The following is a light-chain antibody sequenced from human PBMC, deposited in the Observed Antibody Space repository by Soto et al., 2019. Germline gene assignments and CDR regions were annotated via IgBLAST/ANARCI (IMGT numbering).Light chain of an antibody. V-gene: IGKV1-17*03. CDR3: QLHTTYPRP. CDR1: QDIGYH. Sequence: DIQMTQSPSAMSAAVGDRVTITCRASQDIGYHLGWFQQKPGKAPKRLIYSASSLDSGVPSRFSGTGSGTEFTFTISSPQPEDFATYYCQLHTTYPRPFGQGTKVEVK. J-gene: IGKJ1*01. CDR2: SAS.